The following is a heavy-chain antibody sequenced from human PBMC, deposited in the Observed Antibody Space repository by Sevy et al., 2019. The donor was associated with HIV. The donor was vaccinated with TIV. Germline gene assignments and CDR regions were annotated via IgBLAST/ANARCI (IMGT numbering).Heavy chain of an antibody. CDR2: ISSSSSYI. V-gene: IGHV3-21*01. CDR1: GFTFSSYS. J-gene: IGHJ3*02. CDR3: ARALKVYAFDI. Sequence: GGSLRLSCAASGFTFSSYSMNRVRQAPGKGLEWVSSISSSSSYIYYADSVKGRFTISRDNAKNSLYLQMNSLRAEDTAVYYCARALKVYAFDIWGQGTMVTVSS.